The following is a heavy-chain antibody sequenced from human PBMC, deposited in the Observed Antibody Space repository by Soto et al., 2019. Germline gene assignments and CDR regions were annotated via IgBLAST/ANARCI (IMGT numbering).Heavy chain of an antibody. V-gene: IGHV3-30*03. J-gene: IGHJ4*02. CDR3: ATDANEYLWEYYFDF. Sequence: PGGSLRLSCAASGFSFSSYGMHWVRQAPAKGLEWVAFISHDGSNDYYADSVKGRYTISRDNSKNTVYLQMNSLRVEDTAVYYCATDANEYLWEYYFDFWGQGTLVTV. CDR1: GFSFSSYG. D-gene: IGHD3-16*01. CDR2: ISHDGSND.